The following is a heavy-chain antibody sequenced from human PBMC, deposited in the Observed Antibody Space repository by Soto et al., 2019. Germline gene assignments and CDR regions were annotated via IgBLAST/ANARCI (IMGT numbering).Heavy chain of an antibody. Sequence: SVKVSCKGSGGTFSSYAISWVRQAPGQGLEWMGGNIRIFGTANYAQKFQGRVTITAYKYTSTAYMELTSLRSEDPAVYYCARDAPPMISFGGVIVRPGMDVWGQGTTVTVSS. CDR2: NIRIFGTA. D-gene: IGHD3-16*02. CDR3: ARDAPPMISFGGVIVRPGMDV. J-gene: IGHJ6*02. V-gene: IGHV1-69*06. CDR1: GGTFSSYA.